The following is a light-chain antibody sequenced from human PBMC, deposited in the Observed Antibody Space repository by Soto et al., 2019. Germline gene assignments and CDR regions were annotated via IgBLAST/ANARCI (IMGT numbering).Light chain of an antibody. CDR3: SLYRASSTTHYV. V-gene: IGLV2-14*03. CDR2: DVS. J-gene: IGLJ1*01. CDR1: SSDVGGYNY. Sequence: QSALTQPASLSGSPGQSITISCTGTSSDVGGYNYVSWYQQHPGKAPKLMIYDVSNRPSGVSNLFSGSTSGNTAILTISGLQAQDESDYYCSLYRASSTTHYVFGTGTKLTVL.